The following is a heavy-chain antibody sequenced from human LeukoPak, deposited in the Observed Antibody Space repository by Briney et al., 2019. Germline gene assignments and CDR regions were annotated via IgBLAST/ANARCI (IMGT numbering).Heavy chain of an antibody. CDR3: ARLYYYDSSPEGRGTYAFDI. CDR2: IIPIFGTA. J-gene: IGHJ3*02. Sequence: SVKVSCKASGYTFTSYYMHWVRQAPGQGLEWMGGIIPIFGTANYAQKFQGRVTITADKSTSTAYMELSSLRSEDTAVYYCARLYYYDSSPEGRGTYAFDIWGQGTMVTVSS. V-gene: IGHV1-69*06. CDR1: GYTFTSYY. D-gene: IGHD3-22*01.